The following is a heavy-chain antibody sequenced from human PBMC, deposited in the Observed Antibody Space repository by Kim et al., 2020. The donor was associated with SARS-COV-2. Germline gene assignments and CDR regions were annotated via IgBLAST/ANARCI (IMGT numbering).Heavy chain of an antibody. V-gene: IGHV4-39*07. J-gene: IGHJ5*02. D-gene: IGHD6-19*01. CDR3: ARDEYTSGWYVLS. Sequence: SETLSLTCNVSGGSISSSNYYWGWIRQPPGKGLEWIGSIYYSGSTYYNPSRKSRVTISVDTSKNQFSLKLSSVTAADTAVYYCARDEYTSGWYVLSWGQGALVTASS. CDR2: IYYSGST. CDR1: GGSISSSNYY.